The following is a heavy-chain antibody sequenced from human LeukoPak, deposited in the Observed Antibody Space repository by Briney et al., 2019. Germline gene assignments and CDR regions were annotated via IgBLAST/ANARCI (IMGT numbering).Heavy chain of an antibody. CDR1: GDSISGYY. V-gene: IGHV4-31*03. J-gene: IGHJ4*02. CDR2: IYKTGST. CDR3: ARDVLR. Sequence: SETLSLTCTVSGDSISGYYWSWIRQRPGKGLEWIGYIYKTGSTYYNPSLKSRVTMSVDTSRNQFSLKLNSVTAADTAVYYCARDVLRWGQGTLVTVSS.